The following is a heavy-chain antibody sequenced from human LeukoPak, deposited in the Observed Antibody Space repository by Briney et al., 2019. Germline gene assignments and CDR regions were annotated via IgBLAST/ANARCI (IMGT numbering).Heavy chain of an antibody. CDR1: GFTFSSYS. CDR3: AKKSAVAVDYYFDY. CDR2: ISGTGGSA. D-gene: IGHD6-19*01. V-gene: IGHV3-23*01. Sequence: GGSLRLSCAASGFTFSSYSMSWVRPAPGKGLEWVSAISGTGGSAYYADSVKGRFTISRDNSKNTLYLQMNSLRAADTAVYHCAKKSAVAVDYYFDYCGQGTLVTVSS. J-gene: IGHJ4*02.